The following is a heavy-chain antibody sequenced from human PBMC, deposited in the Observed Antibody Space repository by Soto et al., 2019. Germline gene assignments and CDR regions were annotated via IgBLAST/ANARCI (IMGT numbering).Heavy chain of an antibody. D-gene: IGHD1-26*01. CDR3: ARSNSGSSFWTRVDYFDY. CDR1: GYTFTHYA. V-gene: IGHV1-3*01. J-gene: IGHJ4*02. Sequence: QVQLVQSGAEVREPGASVRMSCKASGYTFTHYAMHWVRQAPGQRLEWMGWIDVGNGNTKYSQKFQGRVTITSDTFATTAYMELSSLGSEDTAVYYCARSNSGSSFWTRVDYFDYWGLGTLVTVSS. CDR2: IDVGNGNT.